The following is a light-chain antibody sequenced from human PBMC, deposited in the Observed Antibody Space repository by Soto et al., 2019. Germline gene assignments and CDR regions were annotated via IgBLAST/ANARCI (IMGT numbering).Light chain of an antibody. J-gene: IGLJ1*01. V-gene: IGLV2-14*03. CDR3: SAFTGTTYV. CDR2: DVS. CDR1: SIDVVGNKY. Sequence: QSVLTQPASVSGSPGQSITISCTGTSIDVVGNKYVSWYQHYPGKAPKLMICDVSNRPSGVSNRFSGSKSGNTASLTISGLQAEDEADYYCSAFTGTTYVFGTGTNVTVL.